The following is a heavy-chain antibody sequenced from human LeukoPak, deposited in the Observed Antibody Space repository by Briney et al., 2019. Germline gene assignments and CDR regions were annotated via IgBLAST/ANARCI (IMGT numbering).Heavy chain of an antibody. CDR1: GFTFSSYA. V-gene: IGHV3-23*01. D-gene: IGHD2-15*01. Sequence: GGSPRLSCAVSGFTFSSYAMSWVRQAPGKGLEWVSAISGSGGSTYYADSVKGRFTISRDNSKNTLYVQMNSLRAEDTAVYYCARDIVLVVAAHFDYWGQGTLVTVSS. CDR2: ISGSGGST. CDR3: ARDIVLVVAAHFDY. J-gene: IGHJ4*02.